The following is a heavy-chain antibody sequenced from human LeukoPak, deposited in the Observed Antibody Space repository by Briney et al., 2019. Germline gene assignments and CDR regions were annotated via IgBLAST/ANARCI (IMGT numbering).Heavy chain of an antibody. J-gene: IGHJ4*02. Sequence: GASVKVSCTASGYTFTGYFMHWVRQAPGQGPEWMGWINPNSGGTNYAQKFQGRVIMTRDTSISTAYMELSRLRSDDTAVYYCARVSEYYYFDYWGQGTLVTVSS. CDR3: ARVSEYYYFDY. V-gene: IGHV1-2*02. CDR2: INPNSGGT. CDR1: GYTFTGYF. D-gene: IGHD2/OR15-2a*01.